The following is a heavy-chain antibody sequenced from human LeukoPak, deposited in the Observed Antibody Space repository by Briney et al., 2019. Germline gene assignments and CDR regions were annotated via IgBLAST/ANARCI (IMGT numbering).Heavy chain of an antibody. Sequence: GGSLRLSCAASGFTFSSYWMSWVRQAPGKGLEWVANIKEDGSEKYYVDSVKGRFTISRDNAKNSLYLQMNSLRAEDTAVYFCARDWSAVAAPDYFDYWGQGTLVTVSA. CDR3: ARDWSAVAAPDYFDY. D-gene: IGHD6-19*01. V-gene: IGHV3-7*01. J-gene: IGHJ4*02. CDR2: IKEDGSEK. CDR1: GFTFSSYW.